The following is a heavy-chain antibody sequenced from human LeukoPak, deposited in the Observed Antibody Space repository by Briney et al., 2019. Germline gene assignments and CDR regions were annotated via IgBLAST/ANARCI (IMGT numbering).Heavy chain of an antibody. D-gene: IGHD6-13*01. CDR2: ISYDGSNE. J-gene: IGHJ4*02. V-gene: IGHV3-30*04. CDR3: AKDRYSSSWLPYDY. Sequence: GRSLRLSCAASGFTFSSYVMHWVRQAPGKGLEWVAIISYDGSNEYYADSVKGRFTISRDNSKNTLYLQMNSLRAADTAVYYCAKDRYSSSWLPYDYWGQGTLVTVSS. CDR1: GFTFSSYV.